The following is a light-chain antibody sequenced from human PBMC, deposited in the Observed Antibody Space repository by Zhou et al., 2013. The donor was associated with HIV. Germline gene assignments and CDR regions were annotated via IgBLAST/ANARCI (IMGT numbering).Light chain of an antibody. V-gene: IGKV1-39*01. Sequence: DIQMTQSPSSLSASVGDRVTISCRASQSIEYSLNWYQQRMGRAPKLLIHAASGLQSGVPSRFSGSGSGTDFTLTISSLQPEDFATYYCQQSYSTPWTFGQGTKVEIK. CDR3: QQSYSTPWT. J-gene: IGKJ1*01. CDR2: AAS. CDR1: QSIEYS.